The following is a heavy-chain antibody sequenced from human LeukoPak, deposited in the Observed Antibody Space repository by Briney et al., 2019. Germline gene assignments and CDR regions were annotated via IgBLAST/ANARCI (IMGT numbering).Heavy chain of an antibody. D-gene: IGHD3-16*01. V-gene: IGHV3-48*03. Sequence: GGSLRLSCAASGFTFSSYEMNLVRQAPGKGLEWVSYISSSGSTIYYADSVKGRFTISRDNAKNSLYLQMNSLRAEDTAVYYCAREFTLNWFDPWGQGTLVTVSS. J-gene: IGHJ5*02. CDR1: GFTFSSYE. CDR3: AREFTLNWFDP. CDR2: ISSSGSTI.